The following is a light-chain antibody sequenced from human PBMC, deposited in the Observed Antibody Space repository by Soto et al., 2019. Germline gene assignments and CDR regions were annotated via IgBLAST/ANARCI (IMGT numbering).Light chain of an antibody. J-gene: IGKJ1*01. Sequence: IQMTQSPSYVSASVWDRGTITCRASQGIKNWLAWYQQKPGKAPKLLIYKASTLKSGVPSRFSGSGSGTEFTLTISSLQPDDFATYYCQHYNSYSEAFGQGTKVDIK. V-gene: IGKV1-5*03. CDR2: KAS. CDR3: QHYNSYSEA. CDR1: QGIKNW.